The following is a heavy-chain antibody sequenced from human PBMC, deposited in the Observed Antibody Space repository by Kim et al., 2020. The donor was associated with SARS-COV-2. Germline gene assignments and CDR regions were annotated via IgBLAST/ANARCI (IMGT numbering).Heavy chain of an antibody. CDR3: ARDQRFLEWYYFDY. CDR1: GYTFTSYA. CDR2: INTNTGNP. J-gene: IGHJ4*02. Sequence: ASVKVSCKASGYTFTSYAMNWVRQAPGQGLEWMGWINTNTGNPTYAQGFTGRFVFSLDTSVSTAYLQISSLKAEDTAVYYCARDQRFLEWYYFDYWGQGTLVTVSS. V-gene: IGHV7-4-1*02. D-gene: IGHD3-3*01.